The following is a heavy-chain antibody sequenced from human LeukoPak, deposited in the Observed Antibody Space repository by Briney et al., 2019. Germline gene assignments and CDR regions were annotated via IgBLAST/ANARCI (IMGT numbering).Heavy chain of an antibody. CDR1: GFKFDDYE. CDR3: ARVPGSHYYYYMDV. V-gene: IGHV3-20*01. CDR2: ISRSGRAT. Sequence: GGSLTLSCAASGFKFDDYEMSWVRHVPGTGLEYVSGISRSGRATGYGDSVKGRFTISRDNAKNSLFLQMTSLRAEDTALYHCARVPGSHYYYYMDVWGKGAAVTVSS. J-gene: IGHJ6*03.